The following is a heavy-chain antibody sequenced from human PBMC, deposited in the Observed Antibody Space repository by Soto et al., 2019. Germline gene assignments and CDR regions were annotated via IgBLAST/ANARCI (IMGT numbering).Heavy chain of an antibody. Sequence: GESLKISCKAPGYSFTNYWIGWVRQMPGKGLEWMGIIYPRDSDTRYSPSFQGQVTISVDKSITTAYLQWSSLKASDTAMYYCASHVSGNWFDPCGQGTLVTVSS. J-gene: IGHJ5*02. CDR1: GYSFTNYW. V-gene: IGHV5-51*01. CDR3: ASHVSGNWFDP. D-gene: IGHD1-26*01. CDR2: IYPRDSDT.